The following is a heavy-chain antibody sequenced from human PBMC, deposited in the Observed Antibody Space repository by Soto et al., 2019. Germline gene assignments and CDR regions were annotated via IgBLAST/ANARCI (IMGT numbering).Heavy chain of an antibody. CDR1: GGSFSGYY. CDR2: INHSGST. J-gene: IGHJ3*02. V-gene: IGHV4-34*01. Sequence: QVQLQQWGAGLLKPSETLSLTCAVYGGSFSGYYWSWIRQPPGKGLEWIGEINHSGSTNYNPSLKSRVTISVDTSKNQFSLKLSSVTAADTAVYYCARLILVVVPAVTPGGNAFDIWGQGTMITVSS. CDR3: ARLILVVVPAVTPGGNAFDI. D-gene: IGHD2-2*01.